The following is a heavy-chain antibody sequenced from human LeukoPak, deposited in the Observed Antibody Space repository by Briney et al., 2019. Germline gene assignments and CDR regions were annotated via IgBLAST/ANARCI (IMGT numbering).Heavy chain of an antibody. J-gene: IGHJ4*02. V-gene: IGHV4-30-4*01. CDR2: IYYSGST. CDR3: ARARTYYYGSGTPEYFDY. CDR1: GGSISSGDYY. Sequence: SQTLSLTCTVSGGSISSGDYYWSWIRQPPGKGLEWIGYIYYSGSTYYNPSLKSRVTISVDTSKNQFSLKLSSVTAADTAVYYCARARTYYYGSGTPEYFDYWGQGTLVTVSS. D-gene: IGHD3-10*01.